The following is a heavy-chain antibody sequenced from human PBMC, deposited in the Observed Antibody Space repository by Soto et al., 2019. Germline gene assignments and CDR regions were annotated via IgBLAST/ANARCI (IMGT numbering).Heavy chain of an antibody. J-gene: IGHJ4*02. CDR1: RGFISNYY. CDR2: IFYSGST. V-gene: IGHV4-59*01. CDR3: ARGQWLTLRPFCFGY. D-gene: IGHD6-19*01. Sequence: SETLRRTCTVSRGFISNYYWSWIRQPPGKGREWIGDIFYSGSTDYNPSLKSRVTGSVDTSKNQCSLKSNSVIAADTAIYYCARGQWLTLRPFCFGYWSQGTLVTVS.